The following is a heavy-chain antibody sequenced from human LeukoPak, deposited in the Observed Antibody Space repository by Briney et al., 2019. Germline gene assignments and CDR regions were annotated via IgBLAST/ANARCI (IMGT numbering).Heavy chain of an antibody. J-gene: IGHJ4*02. Sequence: PGGSLRLSCAASGFTFSSYSMNWVRQAPGKGLEWVSSISSSSSYIYYADSVKGRFTISRDNSKNTLYLQMNSLRAEDTAVYYCAKRYFGNYYFDSWGQGTLVTVSS. V-gene: IGHV3-21*04. D-gene: IGHD3-9*01. CDR1: GFTFSSYS. CDR3: AKRYFGNYYFDS. CDR2: ISSSSSYI.